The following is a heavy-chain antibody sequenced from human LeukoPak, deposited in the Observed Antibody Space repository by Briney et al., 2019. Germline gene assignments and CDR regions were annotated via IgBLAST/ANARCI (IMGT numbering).Heavy chain of an antibody. CDR2: IYYSGST. Sequence: SETLSLTCSVSGGSINSFYWSWIRQPPGKGLEWIGYIYYSGSTNYNPSLKSRVTISVDTSKNQFSLNLSSVTAADTAVYYCARHGGSRGAFDIWGQGTMVTVSS. V-gene: IGHV4-59*01. D-gene: IGHD3-10*01. CDR1: GGSINSFY. CDR3: ARHGGSRGAFDI. J-gene: IGHJ3*02.